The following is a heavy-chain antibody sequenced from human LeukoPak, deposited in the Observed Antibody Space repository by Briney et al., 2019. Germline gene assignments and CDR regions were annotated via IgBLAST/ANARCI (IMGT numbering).Heavy chain of an antibody. CDR2: VYTGGRT. D-gene: IGHD4-23*01. Sequence: PGGSLRLSCAASGFTVSSNYMSWVRQAPGKALEYISVVYTGGRTYYADSVKGRFTISRDNSKNTLYLQLNSLRAEDTAVYYCARLTPRTIVTSGYFDYWGQGTLVTVSS. CDR3: ARLTPRTIVTSGYFDY. CDR1: GFTVSSNY. J-gene: IGHJ4*02. V-gene: IGHV3-66*01.